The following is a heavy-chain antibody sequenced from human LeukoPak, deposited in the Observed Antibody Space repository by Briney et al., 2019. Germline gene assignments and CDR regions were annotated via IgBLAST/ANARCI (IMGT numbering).Heavy chain of an antibody. V-gene: IGHV1-69*13. CDR1: GYTFTSYG. Sequence: ASVKVSCKASGYTFTSYGISWVRQAPGQGLEWMGGIIPIFGTANYAQKFQGRVTITADESTSTAYMELSSLRSEDTAVYYCAREERVTGTTGDYYYYYGMDVWGQGTTVTVSS. CDR2: IIPIFGTA. D-gene: IGHD1-7*01. CDR3: AREERVTGTTGDYYYYYGMDV. J-gene: IGHJ6*02.